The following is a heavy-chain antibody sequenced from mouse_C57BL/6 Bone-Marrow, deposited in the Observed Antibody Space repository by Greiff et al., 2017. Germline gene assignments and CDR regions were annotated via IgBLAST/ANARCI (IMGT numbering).Heavy chain of an antibody. CDR1: GFNIKDDY. V-gene: IGHV14-4*01. CDR2: IVPENGDT. J-gene: IGHJ3*01. Sequence: VQLLQSGAELVRPGASVKLSCTASGFNIKDDYMHWVKQTPEQGLEWIGWIVPENGDTEYASKFQGKATITVDTSSNTSYLQRSSLTSEDTAVYYCTRIAYWGQGTLVTGSA. CDR3: TRIAY.